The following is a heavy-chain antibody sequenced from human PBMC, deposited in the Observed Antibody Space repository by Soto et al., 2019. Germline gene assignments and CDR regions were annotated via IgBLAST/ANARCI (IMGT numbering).Heavy chain of an antibody. V-gene: IGHV4-59*08. J-gene: IGHJ6*02. CDR2: IYYRGNT. CDR3: ARHSKNTGDFDYYYGMDV. CDR1: GGSMSPYY. D-gene: IGHD7-27*01. Sequence: PSETLSLTCSVFGGSMSPYYWSWIRQSPGKGLEWIANIYYRGNTNYNPSLESRVAISIDTSKNQFSLKLNSLTAADTAVYYCARHSKNTGDFDYYYGMDVWGQGTTVTVSS.